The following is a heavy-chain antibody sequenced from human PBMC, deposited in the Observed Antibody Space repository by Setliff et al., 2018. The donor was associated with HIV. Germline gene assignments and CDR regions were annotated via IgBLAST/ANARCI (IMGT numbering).Heavy chain of an antibody. CDR1: GGSISSSSYY. CDR3: TRGRDHAFDI. J-gene: IGHJ3*02. CDR2: IYYSGST. V-gene: IGHV4-39*07. Sequence: SETLSLTCTVSGGSISSSSYYWGWIRQPPGKGLEWIGSIYYSGSTYYNPSLRSRVIISVDTSKNQFSLHLKSVTAADTAVYYCTRGRDHAFDIWGQGAMVTVSS.